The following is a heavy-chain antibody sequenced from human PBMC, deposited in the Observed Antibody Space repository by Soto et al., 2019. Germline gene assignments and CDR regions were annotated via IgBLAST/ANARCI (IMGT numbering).Heavy chain of an antibody. CDR3: ARDAGQDPYYYYYMDV. CDR2: IIPILGIA. Sequence: ASVKVSCKASGGTFSSYTISWVRQAPGQGLEWMGRIIPILGIANYAQKFQGRVTITADKSTSTAYMELSSLRSEDTAVYYCARDAGQDPYYYYYMDVWGKGTTVTVSS. CDR1: GGTFSSYT. J-gene: IGHJ6*03. V-gene: IGHV1-69*04.